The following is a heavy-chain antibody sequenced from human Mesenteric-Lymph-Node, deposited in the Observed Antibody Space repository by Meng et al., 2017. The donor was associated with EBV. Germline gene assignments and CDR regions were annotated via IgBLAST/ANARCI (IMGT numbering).Heavy chain of an antibody. D-gene: IGHD4-17*01. CDR1: GGTFSGYS. V-gene: IGHV4-34*02. CDR3: ARGPPTLTSYVYFDY. CDR2: INQSGST. Sequence: EQLKQWGVGLLKPSETLSLPVAVYGGTFSGYSWTWIRQPPRKGPEWIGEINQSGSTNYSPSLKSRVTISVDTSKTQFSLNLRSVTAAETAVYYCARGPPTLTSYVYFDYWGQGILVTVSS. J-gene: IGHJ4*02.